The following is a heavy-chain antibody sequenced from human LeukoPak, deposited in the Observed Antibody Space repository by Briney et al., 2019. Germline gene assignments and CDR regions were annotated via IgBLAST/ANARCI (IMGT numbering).Heavy chain of an antibody. Sequence: ASVKVSCKASGYTFTGYYMHWVRQAPGQGLERMGWINPNSGGTNYAQKFQGRVTMTRDTSISTAYMELSRLRSDDTAVYYCARARFGESDFDYWGQGTLVTVSS. D-gene: IGHD3-10*01. J-gene: IGHJ4*02. V-gene: IGHV1-2*02. CDR1: GYTFTGYY. CDR2: INPNSGGT. CDR3: ARARFGESDFDY.